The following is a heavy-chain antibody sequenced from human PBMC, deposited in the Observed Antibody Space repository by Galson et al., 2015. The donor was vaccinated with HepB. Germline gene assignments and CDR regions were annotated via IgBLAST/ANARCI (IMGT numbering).Heavy chain of an antibody. J-gene: IGHJ4*02. Sequence: SLRLSCAASGFTFSSYSMNWVRQAPGKGLEWVSYISSSSSTIYYADSVKGRFTISRDNAKNSLYLQMNSLRAEDTAVYYCAREEELGTDYWGQGTLVTVSS. V-gene: IGHV3-48*04. CDR2: ISSSSSTI. D-gene: IGHD1-1*01. CDR1: GFTFSSYS. CDR3: AREEELGTDY.